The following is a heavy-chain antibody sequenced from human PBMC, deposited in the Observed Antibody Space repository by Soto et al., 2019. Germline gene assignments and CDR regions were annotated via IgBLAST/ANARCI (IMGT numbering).Heavy chain of an antibody. CDR3: TRDLWDY. D-gene: IGHD3-16*01. V-gene: IGHV3-53*01. Sequence: EVPLVESGGDLIQPGGSLRLSCAASGFTVSNIYMSWVRQAPGKGLEWVSVIYSGGDTFYAHTVKGRSPSSRDNAKKTLDLRMKSLRIEATAGYYCTRDLWDYWGQGTLVTVSS. CDR1: GFTVSNIY. J-gene: IGHJ4*02. CDR2: IYSGGDT.